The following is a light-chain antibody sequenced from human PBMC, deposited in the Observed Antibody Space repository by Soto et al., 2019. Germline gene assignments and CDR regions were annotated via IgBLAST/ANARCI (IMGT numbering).Light chain of an antibody. CDR1: SSNIGSNN. CDR2: SNN. Sequence: QSVLTQPPSASGTPGQRVTISCSGSSSNIGSNNVNWFQQLPGTAPKLLIHSNNQRPSGVPDRFSGSKSGTSAFLAISGLQSEDEADHYCAASDGSLSSYVFGTGTKVTVL. CDR3: AASDGSLSSYV. V-gene: IGLV1-44*01. J-gene: IGLJ1*01.